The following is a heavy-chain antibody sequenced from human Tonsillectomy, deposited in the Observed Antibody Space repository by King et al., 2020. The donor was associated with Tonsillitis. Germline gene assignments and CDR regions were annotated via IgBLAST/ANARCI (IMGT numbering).Heavy chain of an antibody. CDR3: TKGVDGYSYGYFDY. J-gene: IGHJ4*02. V-gene: IGHV3-30*18. D-gene: IGHD5-18*01. CDR2: ISDDGRNK. CDR1: GFNFSTYG. Sequence: QLVQSGGGGVQPGRSLRLSCAASGFNFSTYGMHWVRQAPGKGLEWLAVISDDGRNKYYADSVKGRFTISRENTKNTLYLRMNFLKSEDTALYYCTKGVDGYSYGYFDYWGQGVLVSVSS.